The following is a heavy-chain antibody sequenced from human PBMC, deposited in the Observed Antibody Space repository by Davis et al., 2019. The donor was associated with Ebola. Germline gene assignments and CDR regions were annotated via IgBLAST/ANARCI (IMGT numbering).Heavy chain of an antibody. J-gene: IGHJ6*04. CDR2: IYYSGST. Sequence: SETLSLTCTVSSGSISGYYWSWIRQPPGKGLEWIGCIYYSGSTNYNPSLKSRVTISVDTSKNQFSLKLSSVTAADTAVYYCARSGITMIVVVTHYYGMDVWGKGTTVTVSS. CDR3: ARSGITMIVVVTHYYGMDV. V-gene: IGHV4-59*12. CDR1: SGSISGYY. D-gene: IGHD3-22*01.